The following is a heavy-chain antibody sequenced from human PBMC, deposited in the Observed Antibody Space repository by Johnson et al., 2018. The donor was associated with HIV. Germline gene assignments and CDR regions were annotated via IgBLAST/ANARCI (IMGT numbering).Heavy chain of an antibody. Sequence: QVQLVESGGGVVQPGRSLRLSCAASGFTFSSYGMHWVRQAPGKGLEWVAVIWYDGSNKYYADSVKGRFTISRDNSKNRLYLQMNSIRAEDTAVYYCAKDRGDPMVQRVMYAFDIWGQGTMVTVSS. CDR3: AKDRGDPMVQRVMYAFDI. CDR1: GFTFSSYG. V-gene: IGHV3-33*06. J-gene: IGHJ3*02. CDR2: IWYDGSNK. D-gene: IGHD3-10*01.